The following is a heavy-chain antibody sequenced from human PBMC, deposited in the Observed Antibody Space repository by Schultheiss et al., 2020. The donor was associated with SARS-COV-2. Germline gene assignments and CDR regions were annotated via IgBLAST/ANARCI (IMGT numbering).Heavy chain of an antibody. CDR3: AREAPGYYGSGYSFDY. J-gene: IGHJ4*02. CDR2: ISWNSGSI. CDR1: GFTFDDYA. D-gene: IGHD3-10*01. V-gene: IGHV3-9*01. Sequence: GGSLRLSCAASGFTFDDYAMHWVRQAPGKGLEWVSGISWNSGSIGYADSVKGRFTISRDNAKNSLYLQMNSLRAEDTALYYCAREAPGYYGSGYSFDYWGQGTLVTVSS.